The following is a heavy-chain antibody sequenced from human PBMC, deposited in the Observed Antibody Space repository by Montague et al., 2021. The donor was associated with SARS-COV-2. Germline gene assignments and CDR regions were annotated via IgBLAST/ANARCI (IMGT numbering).Heavy chain of an antibody. D-gene: IGHD1-14*01. CDR2: FYSVGST. CDR1: GASVGSSD. CDR3: ARETMTADAFDI. Sequence: TLSLTCTVSGASVGSSDWGWIRQSPGKGLEWIGYFYSVGSTDYNPSLKSRATISRGTSKNQFSLKVRSVTAADTAVYYCARETMTADAFDIWGQGTMVTVSS. V-gene: IGHV4-59*02. J-gene: IGHJ3*02.